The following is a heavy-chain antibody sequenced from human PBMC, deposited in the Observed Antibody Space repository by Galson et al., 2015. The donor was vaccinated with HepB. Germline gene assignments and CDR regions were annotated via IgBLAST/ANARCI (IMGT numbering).Heavy chain of an antibody. V-gene: IGHV3-74*01. CDR1: GFTFGSYG. CDR3: ARDRSCSNGVCKPAAFDV. CDR2: VSSDGGSG. J-gene: IGHJ3*01. Sequence: SLRLSRAAAGFTFGSYGMHWVRQGGGKGVVRVAGVSSDGGSGSDADSVKGRFTISRDNAKNTLYVQMSSLIAEDTAVYYCARDRSCSNGVCKPAAFDVWGQGTMVTVSS. D-gene: IGHD2-8*01.